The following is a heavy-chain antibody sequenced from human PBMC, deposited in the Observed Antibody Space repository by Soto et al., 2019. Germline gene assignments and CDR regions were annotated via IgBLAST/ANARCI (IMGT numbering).Heavy chain of an antibody. J-gene: IGHJ6*02. Sequence: PSETLSLTCTVSGGSISSYYWSWIRQPPGKGLEWIGYIYYSGSTNYNPSLKSRVTISVDTSKNQFSLKLSSVTAADTAVYYCARASGWYHYYYGMEVWGQGTTVTVSS. CDR3: ARASGWYHYYYGMEV. V-gene: IGHV4-59*01. D-gene: IGHD6-19*01. CDR1: GGSISSYY. CDR2: IYYSGST.